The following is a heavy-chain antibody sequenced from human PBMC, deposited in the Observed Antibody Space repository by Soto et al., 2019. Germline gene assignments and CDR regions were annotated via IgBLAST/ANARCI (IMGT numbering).Heavy chain of an antibody. CDR1: GFTLSSYS. V-gene: IGHV3-48*02. Sequence: GGSLRLSCAASGFTLSSYSMNWVRQAPGKGLDWVAYISRTSSAIYYADSVKGRFTISRDNANNLLFLQMNSLRDEDTAVYYCARDGGYSGYDIDYWGLGTLVTVSS. CDR2: ISRTSSAI. D-gene: IGHD5-12*01. CDR3: ARDGGYSGYDIDY. J-gene: IGHJ4*02.